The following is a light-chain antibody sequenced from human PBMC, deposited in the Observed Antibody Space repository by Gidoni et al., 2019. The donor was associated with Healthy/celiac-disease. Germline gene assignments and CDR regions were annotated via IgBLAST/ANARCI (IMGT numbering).Light chain of an antibody. Sequence: AIRLTPSPSSLSASTGDRVTIPCRASQGISRYLAWYQQKPGQAPKLLIYAASTLQSGVPARFSGRGSGTDFTITISCLQDEDVATYYCQQYYSYPRTFGQGTKVEIK. CDR1: QGISRY. CDR2: AAS. J-gene: IGKJ1*01. V-gene: IGKV1-8*01. CDR3: QQYYSYPRT.